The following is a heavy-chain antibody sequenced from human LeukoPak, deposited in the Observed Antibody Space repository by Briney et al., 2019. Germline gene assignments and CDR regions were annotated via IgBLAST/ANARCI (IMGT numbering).Heavy chain of an antibody. Sequence: SETLSLTCTVSGGSISSSSYYWSWIRQPPGKGLEWIGYIYYSGSTNYNPSLKSRVTISVDTSKNQFSLRLSSVTAADTAVYYCARGILYSYSSGWYSDYYYYYMDVWGKGTTVTISS. D-gene: IGHD6-19*01. J-gene: IGHJ6*03. V-gene: IGHV4-61*01. CDR3: ARGILYSYSSGWYSDYYYYYMDV. CDR2: IYYSGST. CDR1: GGSISSSSYY.